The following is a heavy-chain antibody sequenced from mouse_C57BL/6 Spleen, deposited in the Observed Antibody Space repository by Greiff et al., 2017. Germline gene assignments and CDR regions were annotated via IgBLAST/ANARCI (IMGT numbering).Heavy chain of an antibody. CDR2: IYPGSGST. CDR1: GYTFTSYW. V-gene: IGHV1-55*01. D-gene: IGHD2-5*01. Sequence: QVQLKQSGTVLARPGASVKMSCKTSGYTFTSYWITWVKQRPGQGLEWIGDIYPGSGSTNYNEKFKSKATLTVDTSSSTAYMQLSSLTSEDSAVYYCARSRYSNYVWGDAMDYWGQGTSVTVSS. CDR3: ARSRYSNYVWGDAMDY. J-gene: IGHJ4*01.